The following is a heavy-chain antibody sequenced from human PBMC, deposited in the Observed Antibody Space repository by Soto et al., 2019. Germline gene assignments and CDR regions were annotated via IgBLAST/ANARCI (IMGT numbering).Heavy chain of an antibody. V-gene: IGHV5-51*01. CDR2: IYPGDSDT. D-gene: IGHD2-2*01. J-gene: IGHJ6*02. CDR1: GYSFTSYW. CDR3: ASSKKIVVPAAEYYYYGMDV. Sequence: GESLKISCKGSGYSFTSYWIGWVRQMPGKGLEWMGIIYPGDSDTRYSPSFQGQVTISADKSISTAYLQRSSLKASDTAMYYCASSKKIVVPAAEYYYYGMDVWGQGTTVTVSS.